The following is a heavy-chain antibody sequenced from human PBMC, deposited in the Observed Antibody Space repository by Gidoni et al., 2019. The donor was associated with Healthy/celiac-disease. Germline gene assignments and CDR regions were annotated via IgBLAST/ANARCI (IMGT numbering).Heavy chain of an antibody. CDR2: ISYDGSNK. CDR1: GFTFSSYA. Sequence: QVQLVESGGGVVQPGRSLRLSVAASGFTFSSYAMHWVRQAPGKGLEWVAVISYDGSNKYYADSVKGRFTISRDNSKNTLYLQMNSLRAEDTAVYYCARGRSLTPWGQGTLVTVSS. J-gene: IGHJ4*02. CDR3: ARGRSLTP. V-gene: IGHV3-30-3*01.